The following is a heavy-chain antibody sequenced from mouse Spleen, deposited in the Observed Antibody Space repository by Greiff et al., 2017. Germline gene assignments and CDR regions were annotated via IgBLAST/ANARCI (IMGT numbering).Heavy chain of an antibody. CDR2: ISSGGGNT. CDR1: GFTFSSYA. D-gene: IGHD2-2*01. J-gene: IGHJ2*01. Sequence: EVQGVESGGGLVKLGGSLKLSCAASGFTFSSYAMSWVRQTPEKRLEWVATISSGGGNTYYPDSVKGRFTISRDNAKNTLYLQMSSLKSEDTAMYYCARRPYGYDNYVDYWGQGTTLTVSA. CDR3: ARRPYGYDNYVDY. V-gene: IGHV5-9-3*01.